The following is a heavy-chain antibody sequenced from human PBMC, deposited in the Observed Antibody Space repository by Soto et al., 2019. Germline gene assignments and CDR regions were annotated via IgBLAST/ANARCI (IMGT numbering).Heavy chain of an antibody. Sequence: ASVKVSCKASGYTFTGNYIHWVRQAPGQGLEWMGWVNPDNGGTTSAEKFQGRGTMTRDTSVTTAYMELSSLRSEDTAVYYCARVVYGDYVGAWPNAFDIWGQGTMVTVSS. J-gene: IGHJ3*02. D-gene: IGHD4-17*01. V-gene: IGHV1-2*02. CDR3: ARVVYGDYVGAWPNAFDI. CDR1: GYTFTGNY. CDR2: VNPDNGGT.